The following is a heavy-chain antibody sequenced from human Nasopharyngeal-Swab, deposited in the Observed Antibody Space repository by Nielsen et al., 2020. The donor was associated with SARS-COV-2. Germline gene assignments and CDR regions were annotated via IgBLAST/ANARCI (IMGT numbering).Heavy chain of an antibody. D-gene: IGHD6-13*01. J-gene: IGHJ4*02. CDR3: ARAEQLSLV. CDR2: MNPNSGNT. Sequence: WVRQAPGQELEWMGWMNPNSGNTGYAQKFQGRVTMTRNTSISTAYMELSSLRSEDTAVYYCARAEQLSLVWGQGTLVTVSS. V-gene: IGHV1-8*01.